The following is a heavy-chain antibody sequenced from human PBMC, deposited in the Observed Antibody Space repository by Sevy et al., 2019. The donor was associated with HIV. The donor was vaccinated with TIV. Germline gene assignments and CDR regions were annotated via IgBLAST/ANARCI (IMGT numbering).Heavy chain of an antibody. CDR2: IYSDGKT. Sequence: GGSLRLSCAASGFTVSRNYMSWVRQAPGKGLGWVSVIYSDGKTFYADSVQDRFTISRDNSKNTLYLHMNSLRAEDTAVYYCAGWSSAWTLFDYWGQGTLVTVSS. CDR1: GFTVSRNY. J-gene: IGHJ4*02. V-gene: IGHV3-66*01. D-gene: IGHD6-19*01. CDR3: AGWSSAWTLFDY.